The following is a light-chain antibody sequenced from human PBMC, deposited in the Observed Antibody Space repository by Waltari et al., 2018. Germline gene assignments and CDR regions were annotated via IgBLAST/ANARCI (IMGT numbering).Light chain of an antibody. V-gene: IGLV6-57*03. CDR3: QSYDSNNHNLL. CDR2: EDK. J-gene: IGLJ2*01. CDR1: SGNIASAY. Sequence: NFKLTQPHSVSESPGKTVTISCTRSSGNIASAYVQWYQQRPGSAPTNVIYEDKQRPSGVSDRFSGSVDSSSNSASLTISGLKTEDEADYYCQSYDSNNHNLLFGGGTKLTVL.